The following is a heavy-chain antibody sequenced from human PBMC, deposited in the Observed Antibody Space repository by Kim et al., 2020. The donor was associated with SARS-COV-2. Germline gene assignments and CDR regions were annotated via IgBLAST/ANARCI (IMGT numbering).Heavy chain of an antibody. J-gene: IGHJ4*02. Sequence: GGSLRLSCAASGFTFSSFAMSWVRQAPGKGLEWVSAISGSGGSTYYADSVKGRFTISRDNSKNTLYLQMDSLRAEDTAVYYCAKPRPTYSYDSSGYYYASYYFDYWGQGTLVTVAS. V-gene: IGHV3-23*01. CDR2: ISGSGGST. CDR3: AKPRPTYSYDSSGYYYASYYFDY. CDR1: GFTFSSFA. D-gene: IGHD3-22*01.